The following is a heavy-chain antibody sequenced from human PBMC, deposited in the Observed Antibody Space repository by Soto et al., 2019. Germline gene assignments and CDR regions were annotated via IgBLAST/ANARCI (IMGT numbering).Heavy chain of an antibody. CDR1: GFTFSSYA. Sequence: GGSLRLSCAASGFTFSSYAMSWVRQAPGKGLEWVSAISGSGGSTYYADSVKGRFTISRDNSKNTVYLQINSLRAEDMAVYYCAREQGSSSIRGVYFDYWGRGTLVTFAS. J-gene: IGHJ4*02. CDR2: ISGSGGST. CDR3: AREQGSSSIRGVYFDY. V-gene: IGHV3-23*01. D-gene: IGHD6-13*01.